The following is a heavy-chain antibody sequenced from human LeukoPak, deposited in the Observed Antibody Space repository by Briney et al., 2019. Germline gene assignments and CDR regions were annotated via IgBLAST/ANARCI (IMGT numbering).Heavy chain of an antibody. D-gene: IGHD3-9*01. CDR3: ARDFGWLSGFDN. CDR1: GFTVSSNY. Sequence: GGSLRLSCAASGFTVSSNYMSWVRQAPGKGLEWVSVIYSGGSTYYADSVKGRFTISRGNSKNTLYLQMNSLRAEDTAVYYCARDFGWLSGFDNWGQGTLVTVSS. J-gene: IGHJ4*02. CDR2: IYSGGST. V-gene: IGHV3-66*01.